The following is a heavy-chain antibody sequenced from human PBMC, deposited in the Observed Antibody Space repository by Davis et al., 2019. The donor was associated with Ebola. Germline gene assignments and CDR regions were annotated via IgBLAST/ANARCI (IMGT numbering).Heavy chain of an antibody. CDR3: ASLIAVAGITFYWYFDL. J-gene: IGHJ2*01. V-gene: IGHV3-11*04. Sequence: GGSLRLSCAASGFTFSDYYMSWIRQAPGKGLEWVSYISSSGSTIYYADSVKGRFTISRDNAKNSLYLQMNSLRAEDTAVYYCASLIAVAGITFYWYFDLWGRGTLVTVSS. CDR1: GFTFSDYY. CDR2: ISSSGSTI. D-gene: IGHD6-19*01.